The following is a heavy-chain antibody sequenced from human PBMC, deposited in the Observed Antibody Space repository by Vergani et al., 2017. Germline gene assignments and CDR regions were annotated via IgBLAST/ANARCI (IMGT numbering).Heavy chain of an antibody. CDR2: IRSKAYGGTT. Sequence: VQLVESGGGLVKPGGSLRLSCAASGFTFSDYYMSWIRQAPGKGLEWVGFIRSKAYGGTTEYAASVKGRFTISRDDSKSIAYLQMNSLKTEDTAVYYCANSGGTSITGTTLGYWGQGTLVTVSS. V-gene: IGHV3-71*04. D-gene: IGHD1-20*01. CDR1: GFTFSDYY. CDR3: ANSGGTSITGTTLGY. J-gene: IGHJ4*02.